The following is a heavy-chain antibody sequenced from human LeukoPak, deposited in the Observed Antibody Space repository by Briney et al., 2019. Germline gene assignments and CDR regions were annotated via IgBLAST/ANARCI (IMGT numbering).Heavy chain of an antibody. J-gene: IGHJ3*02. Sequence: GGSLRLSCAASGFTFDDYVMHWVRQAPGKGLEWVSLISGDGGSTYYADSVKGRFTISRDSSKNSLYLQMNSLTTEGTALYYCVKVWQPGRSYAFDIWGQGTMVTVSS. D-gene: IGHD1-26*01. CDR2: ISGDGGST. CDR3: VKVWQPGRSYAFDI. CDR1: GFTFDDYV. V-gene: IGHV3-43*02.